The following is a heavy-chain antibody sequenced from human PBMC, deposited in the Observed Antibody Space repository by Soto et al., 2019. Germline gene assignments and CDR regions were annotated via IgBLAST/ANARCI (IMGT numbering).Heavy chain of an antibody. CDR3: AKMTTVTIRGRGGNWFVP. J-gene: IGHJ5*02. D-gene: IGHD4-17*01. CDR2: INHSGST. V-gene: IGHV4-34*01. CDR1: GGSFSGYY. Sequence: SETLSLTCAVYGGSFSGYYWSWIRQPPGKGLEWIGEINHSGSTNYNPSLKSRVTVSVDTSKNQFSLKLSSVTAADTAVYYCAKMTTVTIRGRGGNWFVPWGQGTLVTVSS.